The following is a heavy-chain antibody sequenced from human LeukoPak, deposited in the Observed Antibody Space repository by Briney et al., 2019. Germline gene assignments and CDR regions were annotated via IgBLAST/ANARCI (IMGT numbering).Heavy chain of an antibody. V-gene: IGHV4-59*08. J-gene: IGHJ4*02. Sequence: PSETLSLTCTVSGGSISSYYWSWIWQPPGKGLEWIGYIYYSGSTNYNPSLKSRVTISVDTSKNQFSLKLSSVTAADTAVYYCARHSYGSGSYVDYWGQGTLVTVSS. CDR1: GGSISSYY. D-gene: IGHD3-10*01. CDR3: ARHSYGSGSYVDY. CDR2: IYYSGST.